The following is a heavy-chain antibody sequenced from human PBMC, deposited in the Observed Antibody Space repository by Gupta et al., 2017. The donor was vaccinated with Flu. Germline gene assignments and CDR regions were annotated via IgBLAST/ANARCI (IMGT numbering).Heavy chain of an antibody. CDR2: VYYHGSA. CDR1: GGSISVPSYY. J-gene: IGHJ4*02. Sequence: QLQLQESGPVLVKPSETLSLTCSVSGGSISVPSYYWGWVRQPPGKGLEWIGSVYYHGSAYYNPSLRSRVSISVDTSKNQFSLKLTSVTAADMAVYYCTLLSSSLPLNYWGQGTLVTVPS. CDR3: TLLSSSLPLNY. V-gene: IGHV4-39*01.